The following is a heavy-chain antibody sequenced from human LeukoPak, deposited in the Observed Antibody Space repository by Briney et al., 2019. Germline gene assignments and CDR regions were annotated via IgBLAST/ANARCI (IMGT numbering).Heavy chain of an antibody. J-gene: IGHJ5*02. V-gene: IGHV4-31*03. D-gene: IGHD2-2*01. Sequence: SQTLSLACTVSGGSISSGGYYWSWIRQHPGKGLEWIGYIYYSGSTYYNPSLKSRVTISVDTSKNQFSLKLSSVTAADTAVYYCARETPIVVVPAANSGFDPWGQGTLVTVSS. CDR3: ARETPIVVVPAANSGFDP. CDR1: GGSISSGGYY. CDR2: IYYSGST.